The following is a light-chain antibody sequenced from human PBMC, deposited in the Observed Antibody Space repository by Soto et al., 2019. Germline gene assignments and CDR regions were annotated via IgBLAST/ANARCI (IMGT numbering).Light chain of an antibody. CDR3: QQRSNWPPLT. J-gene: IGKJ4*01. CDR2: DAS. V-gene: IGKV3-11*01. CDR1: QSVSSY. Sequence: EIVLTQSPATLSLSPGERATLSCRASQSVSSYFAWYQQKPGQAPRLLIYDASNRATGIPARFSGSGSGTDFTLTISSLEPEDFAVYYCQQRSNWPPLTFGRGTKVEIK.